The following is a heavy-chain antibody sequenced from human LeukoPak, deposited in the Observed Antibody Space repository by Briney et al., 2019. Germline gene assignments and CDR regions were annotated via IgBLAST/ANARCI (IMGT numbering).Heavy chain of an antibody. J-gene: IGHJ5*02. CDR1: GGSISSSKHY. D-gene: IGHD1-26*01. CDR2: IYYTGST. V-gene: IGHV4-39*01. Sequence: SETLSLTCTVSGGSISSSKHYWGWIRQPPGKGLEWIGGIYYTGSTYYNPSLKSRVTVSVDTSKKQFSLNLTSVTAADTAAYYCARQAVVGATRWFDPWGQGTLVTVSS. CDR3: ARQAVVGATRWFDP.